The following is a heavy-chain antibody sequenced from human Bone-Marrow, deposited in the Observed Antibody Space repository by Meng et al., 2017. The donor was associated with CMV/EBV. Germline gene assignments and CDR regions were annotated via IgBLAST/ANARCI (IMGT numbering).Heavy chain of an antibody. V-gene: IGHV3-66*02. Sequence: GRSLRLSCAASGFTISSNYMSWVRQAPGKGLEWVSVIYSGGTTYYADSVKGRFTISRDKSKNTVYLQMNSLRTEDTAVYYCARGDFWSGFYGWGQGTLVTVSS. CDR1: GFTISSNY. CDR2: IYSGGTT. CDR3: ARGDFWSGFYG. D-gene: IGHD3-3*01. J-gene: IGHJ4*02.